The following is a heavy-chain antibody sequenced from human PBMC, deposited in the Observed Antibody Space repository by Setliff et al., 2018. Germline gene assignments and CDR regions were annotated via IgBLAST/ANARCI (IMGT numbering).Heavy chain of an antibody. J-gene: IGHJ4*02. D-gene: IGHD3-10*01. CDR3: AASRAYSGAVEEWFLPKTFDF. Sequence: SETLSLTCTASGDSISNYYWNWIRQPAGKGLEWIGRIYVTERTKYNPSLKSRVTLSIDTAKNQFSLKLSSVTAADAALYYCAASRAYSGAVEEWFLPKTFDFWGQGSPVTVSS. CDR2: IYVTERT. CDR1: GDSISNYY. V-gene: IGHV4-4*07.